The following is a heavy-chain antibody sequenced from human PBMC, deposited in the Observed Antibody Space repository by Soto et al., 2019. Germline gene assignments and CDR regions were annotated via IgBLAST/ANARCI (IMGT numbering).Heavy chain of an antibody. D-gene: IGHD6-19*01. CDR3: ASISGWYGDYYYGMDV. CDR2: ISGSGGST. V-gene: IGHV3-23*01. Sequence: EVQLLESGGGLVQPGGSLRLSCAASGFTFSSYAMSWVRQAPGKGLEWVSAISGSGGSTYYADSVKGRFTISRDNSKNTLYLQMNSLRAADTAVYYCASISGWYGDYYYGMDVWGQGTTVTVSS. J-gene: IGHJ6*02. CDR1: GFTFSSYA.